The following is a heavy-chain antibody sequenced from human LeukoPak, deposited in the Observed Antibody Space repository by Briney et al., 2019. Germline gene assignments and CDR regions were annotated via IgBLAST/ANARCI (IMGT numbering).Heavy chain of an antibody. D-gene: IGHD6-19*01. Sequence: AGTLTLSLPATRVTPRSDSTYWVRQAPGQGLEWVSSISSSSKYIFYADSVKGRFTISRDTAKNSLYLQMNSLRVEDTAVYYCARGGVSIAVTGTGGFDYWGQGTLVTVSS. J-gene: IGHJ4*02. V-gene: IGHV3-21*01. CDR3: ARGGVSIAVTGTGGFDY. CDR1: RVTPRSDS. CDR2: ISSSSKYI.